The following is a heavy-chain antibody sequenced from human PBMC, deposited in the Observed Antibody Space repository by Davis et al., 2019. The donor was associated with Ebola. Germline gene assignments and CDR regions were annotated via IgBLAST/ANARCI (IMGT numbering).Heavy chain of an antibody. CDR2: ISRSGSTI. CDR3: AREVNFGGWLSNIDY. D-gene: IGHD3-16*01. Sequence: GESLNISCASSGFTFSSYEMNWVRQAPGKGLEWVSYISRSGSTIYYADSVKGRFTISRDKAKNSLYLQMNSLRAEDTAVYYCAREVNFGGWLSNIDYWGQGTLVTVSS. CDR1: GFTFSSYE. V-gene: IGHV3-48*03. J-gene: IGHJ4*02.